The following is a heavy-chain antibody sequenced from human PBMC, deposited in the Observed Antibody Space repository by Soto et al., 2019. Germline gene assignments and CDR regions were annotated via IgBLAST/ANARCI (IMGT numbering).Heavy chain of an antibody. CDR1: GGSISSGGYY. CDR3: ARDSKLVRYFDY. D-gene: IGHD6-13*01. J-gene: IGHJ4*02. Sequence: SETLSLTCTVSGGSISSGGYYWSWIRQHPGKGLEWIGYIYYSGSTYYNPSLKSRVTISVDTSKNQFSLKLSSVTAADTAVYYWARDSKLVRYFDYWGQGTLVTVSS. V-gene: IGHV4-31*03. CDR2: IYYSGST.